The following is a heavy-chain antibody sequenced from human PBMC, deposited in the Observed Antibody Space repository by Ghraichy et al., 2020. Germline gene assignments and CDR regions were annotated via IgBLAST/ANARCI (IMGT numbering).Heavy chain of an antibody. CDR2: IKNTPDGGTT. D-gene: IGHD2-2*01. Sequence: GGSLRLSCAASGFIFSDAWMNWVRQAPGKGLEWVGRIKNTPDGGTTDYAAPVKGRFTISRDDPKNTVYLQMNSLKTEDTAVYYCTSQIDCSSKACPTFGFAPWGQGTLVTVSS. CDR1: GFIFSDAW. CDR3: TSQIDCSSKACPTFGFAP. J-gene: IGHJ5*02. V-gene: IGHV3-15*01.